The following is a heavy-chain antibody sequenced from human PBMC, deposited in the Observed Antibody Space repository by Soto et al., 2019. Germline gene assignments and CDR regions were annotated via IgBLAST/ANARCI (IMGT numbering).Heavy chain of an antibody. Sequence: SETLSLTCTVSGGSISSYYWSWIRQPPGKGLEWIGYIYYSGSTNYNPSLKSRVTISVDTSKNQFSLKLSSVTAADTAVYYCARSGCGSTSCHDAFDIWGQGTMVTVSS. CDR3: ARSGCGSTSCHDAFDI. CDR1: GGSISSYY. V-gene: IGHV4-59*01. D-gene: IGHD2-2*01. CDR2: IYYSGST. J-gene: IGHJ3*02.